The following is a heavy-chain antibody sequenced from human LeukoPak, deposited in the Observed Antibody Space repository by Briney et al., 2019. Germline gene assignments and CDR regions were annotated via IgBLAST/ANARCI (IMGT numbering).Heavy chain of an antibody. J-gene: IGHJ4*02. CDR1: GGSIRSHY. CDR3: AREQYDVLTVYQANYDY. V-gene: IGHV4-4*07. CDR2: IYSSGST. D-gene: IGHD3-9*01. Sequence: PSESLSLTCTVSGGSIRSHYCSWIRQPAGQGLEWLGRIYSSGSTNYNPSLKSRVTMSVDTSKNHFSLKVSAVTAADTAVYYCAREQYDVLTVYQANYDYWGQGILVTVSS.